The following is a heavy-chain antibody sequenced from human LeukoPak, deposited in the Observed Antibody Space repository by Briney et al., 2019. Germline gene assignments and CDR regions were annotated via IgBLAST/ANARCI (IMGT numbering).Heavy chain of an antibody. CDR3: AREPAQITIFGYSDY. Sequence: ASVKVSCKASGYTFTSYNMHWVRQAPGQGLEWMGIINPSGGSTSYAQKFQGRVTMTRDTSTSTVYMELSSLGSEDTAVYYCAREPAQITIFGYSDYWGQGTLVTVSS. D-gene: IGHD3-3*01. J-gene: IGHJ4*02. CDR1: GYTFTSYN. CDR2: INPSGGST. V-gene: IGHV1-46*01.